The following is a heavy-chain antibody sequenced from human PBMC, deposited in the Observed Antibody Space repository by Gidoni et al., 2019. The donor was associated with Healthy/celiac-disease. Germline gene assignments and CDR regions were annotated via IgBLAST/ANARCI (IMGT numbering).Heavy chain of an antibody. V-gene: IGHV1-69*01. D-gene: IGHD5-18*01. CDR3: ARAHVDTAMENYYEPWGDFDY. CDR1: GGTFSSYA. J-gene: IGHJ4*02. CDR2: IIPIFGTE. Sequence: QVQLVQSGAEVKKPGSSVKVSCKASGGTFSSYAISWGLQAPGQGLEWMGGIIPIFGTENYAQKFQGRVTITADESTSTAYMELSSLRSEDTAVYYCARAHVDTAMENYYEPWGDFDYWGQGTLVTVSS.